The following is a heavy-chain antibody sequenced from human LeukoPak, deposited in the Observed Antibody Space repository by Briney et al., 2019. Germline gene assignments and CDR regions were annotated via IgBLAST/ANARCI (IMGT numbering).Heavy chain of an antibody. CDR3: ARDGWRDYDILTGYYSYYYYYYMDV. CDR1: GASISGSGYY. D-gene: IGHD3-9*01. J-gene: IGHJ6*03. Sequence: PSETLSLTCAVSGASISGSGYYWGWIRQPPGKGLEWIGNIYYSGSTYYNASLQSRVTISIDMSKNQFSLKLSSVTAADTAVYYCARDGWRDYDILTGYYSYYYYYYMDVWGKGTTVTISS. V-gene: IGHV4-39*07. CDR2: IYYSGST.